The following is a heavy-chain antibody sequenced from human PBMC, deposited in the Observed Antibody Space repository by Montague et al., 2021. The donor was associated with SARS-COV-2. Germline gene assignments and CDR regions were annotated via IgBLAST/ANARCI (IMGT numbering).Heavy chain of an antibody. V-gene: IGHV4-34*01. J-gene: IGHJ3*02. D-gene: IGHD3-10*01. Sequence: SETLSLTCAVYGGSFSGYYWSWIRQPPGKGLEWIGEINHSGSTNYNPSLKSRVTMSVDTSKNQFSLKLSSVTAADTAVYYCAIPMVRGFSRAFDIWGQGTMVTVSS. CDR1: GGSFSGYY. CDR2: INHSGST. CDR3: AIPMVRGFSRAFDI.